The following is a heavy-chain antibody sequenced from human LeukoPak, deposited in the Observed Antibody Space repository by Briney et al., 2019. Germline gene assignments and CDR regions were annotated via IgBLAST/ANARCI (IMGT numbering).Heavy chain of an antibody. V-gene: IGHV3-30*18. CDR2: ISFGGSNK. CDR3: AKASDPEYFDY. J-gene: IGHJ4*02. CDR1: GFIVSSYG. Sequence: GGSLRLSCAASGFIVSSYGMTWVRQAPGKGLEWVSVISFGGSNKYYADSVKGRFTISRDNSKNTLYLQMNSLRAEDTAVYYCAKASDPEYFDYWGQGTLVTVSS.